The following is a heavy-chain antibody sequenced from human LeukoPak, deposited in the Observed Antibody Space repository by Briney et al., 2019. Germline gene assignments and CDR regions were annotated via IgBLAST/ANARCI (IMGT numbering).Heavy chain of an antibody. J-gene: IGHJ2*01. CDR2: INHSGST. D-gene: IGHD6-13*01. CDR3: ARRWYSSSWDDWYFDL. V-gene: IGHV4-34*01. CDR1: GGSFSGYY. Sequence: SETLSLTCAVYGGSFSGYYWSWIRQPPGKGLEWIGEINHSGSTNYNPSLKSRVTISVDTSKNQFSMKLSSVTAADTAVYYCARRWYSSSWDDWYFDLWGRGTLVTVSS.